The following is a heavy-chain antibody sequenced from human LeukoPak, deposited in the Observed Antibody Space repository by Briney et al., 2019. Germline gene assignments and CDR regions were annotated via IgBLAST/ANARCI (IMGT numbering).Heavy chain of an antibody. CDR2: ISNDGRNI. D-gene: IGHD5-18*01. CDR1: GISFRNFD. V-gene: IGHV3-30*18. Sequence: GGSLRLSCAASGISFRNFDMHWVRQAPGKGLEWVAVISNDGRNIYYADSVNGRFTISRDNSKNTLYLQMNSLRAEDTAVYYCAKAHTAMAPGGYWGQGTLVTVSS. J-gene: IGHJ4*02. CDR3: AKAHTAMAPGGY.